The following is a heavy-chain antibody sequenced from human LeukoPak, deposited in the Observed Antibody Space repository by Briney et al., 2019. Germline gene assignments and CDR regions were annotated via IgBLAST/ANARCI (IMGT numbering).Heavy chain of an antibody. CDR1: GGTFSSYA. V-gene: IGHV1-69*05. J-gene: IGHJ4*02. CDR3: ARAFGGSIRSGSYRGGFDY. Sequence: SVKVSCKASGGTFSSYAISWVRQAPGQGLEWMGGIIPIFGTANYAQKFQGRVTMTRDTSISTAYMELSRLRSDDTAVYYCARAFGGSIRSGSYRGGFDYWGQGTLATVSS. D-gene: IGHD3-10*01. CDR2: IIPIFGTA.